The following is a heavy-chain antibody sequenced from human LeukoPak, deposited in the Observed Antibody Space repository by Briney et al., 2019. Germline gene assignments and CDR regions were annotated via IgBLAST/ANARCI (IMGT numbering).Heavy chain of an antibody. J-gene: IGHJ4*02. CDR2: INAGNGNT. CDR1: GYTFTSYA. CDR3: ARDYYDTKERTPNYYFDY. Sequence: ASVKVSCKASGYTFTSYAMRWVRQAPGQRLEWMGWINAGNGNTKYSQKFQGRVTITRDTSASTAYMELSSLRSEDTAVYYCARDYYDTKERTPNYYFDYWGQGTLVTVSS. V-gene: IGHV1-3*01. D-gene: IGHD3-22*01.